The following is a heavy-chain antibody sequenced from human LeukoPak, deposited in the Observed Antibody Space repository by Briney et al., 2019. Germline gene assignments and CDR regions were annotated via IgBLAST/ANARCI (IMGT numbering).Heavy chain of an antibody. CDR3: ASLAYSGSPLDH. V-gene: IGHV4-39*01. J-gene: IGHJ4*02. CDR2: IYYRGIT. CDR1: GGSISRNSYF. D-gene: IGHD1-26*01. Sequence: SETLSLTCTVSGGSISRNSYFWDWIRQPPGKGLEWIGNIYYRGITYYNPSLKGRITLSVDTSKNQFSLKLSSVTAADTAVYFCASLAYSGSPLDHWGQGTLVTVSS.